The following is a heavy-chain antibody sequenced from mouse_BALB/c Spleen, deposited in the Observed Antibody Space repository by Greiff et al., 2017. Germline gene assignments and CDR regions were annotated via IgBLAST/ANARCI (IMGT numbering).Heavy chain of an antibody. CDR1: GYTFTSYW. CDR3: TRRGVTGTDY. Sequence: LQQPGSELVRPGASVKLSCKASGYTFTSYWMHWVKQRPGQGLEWIGNIYPGSGSTNYDEKFKSKATLTVDTSSSTAYMQLSSLTSEDSEVYYSTRRGVTGTDYWGQGTTLTVSS. D-gene: IGHD4-1*01. J-gene: IGHJ2*01. CDR2: IYPGSGST. V-gene: IGHV1S22*01.